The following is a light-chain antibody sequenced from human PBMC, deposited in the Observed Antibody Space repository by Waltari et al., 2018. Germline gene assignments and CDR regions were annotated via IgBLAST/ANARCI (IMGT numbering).Light chain of an antibody. CDR3: QVWEISRDHYV. CDR2: SDS. Sequence: SYVLTQPPSVSVAPGESARITCGGNNIGPKRVHWYQQKPGQAPVLVIYSDSDRPSGIPERFSGANSGNTATLTISRVEAGDEADYYCQVWEISRDHYVFGSGTEVTVL. V-gene: IGLV3-21*01. CDR1: NIGPKR. J-gene: IGLJ1*01.